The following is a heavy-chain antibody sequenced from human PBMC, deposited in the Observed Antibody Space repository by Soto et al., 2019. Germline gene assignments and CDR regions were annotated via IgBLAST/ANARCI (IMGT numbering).Heavy chain of an antibody. J-gene: IGHJ4*01. CDR3: STGTFNFDS. V-gene: IGHV3-23*01. CDR2: ISGSGGST. Sequence: GGSLRLSCAASGFTFSSYAMSWVRQAPGKGLEWVSSISGSGGSTYYADSVKGRFIISRDNSKSTLYLQMNSLRAEDTAVYYCSTGTFNFDSWRHGTLVTVSS. CDR1: GFTFSSYA.